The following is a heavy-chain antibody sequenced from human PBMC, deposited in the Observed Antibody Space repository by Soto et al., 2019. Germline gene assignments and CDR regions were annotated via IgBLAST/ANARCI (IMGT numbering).Heavy chain of an antibody. Sequence: SETLSLTCTVSGASISSGHYYWGWIRQPPGKGLEWLGSIFFGGSTFYNPPLQSRVTISVDTSKNQFSLKVTSATATVTALYYCTRRSAVVAGADFDFWGQGTLVTVSS. CDR2: IFFGGST. V-gene: IGHV4-39*01. D-gene: IGHD6-19*01. CDR1: GASISSGHYY. J-gene: IGHJ4*02. CDR3: TRRSAVVAGADFDF.